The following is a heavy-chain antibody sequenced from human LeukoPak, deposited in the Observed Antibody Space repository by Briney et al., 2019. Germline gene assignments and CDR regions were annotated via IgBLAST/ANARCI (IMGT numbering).Heavy chain of an antibody. CDR1: GFTFSNYA. Sequence: GGSLRLSCAASGFTFSNYAMSWVRQAPGKGLEWVSTISGSSGSTYYADSVKGRFTISRDNSKNTLYLQMNSLRAEDTAVYYCAKDQGYAAATYFDYWGQGTLVTVSS. CDR2: ISGSSGST. J-gene: IGHJ4*02. CDR3: AKDQGYAAATYFDY. D-gene: IGHD6-13*01. V-gene: IGHV3-23*01.